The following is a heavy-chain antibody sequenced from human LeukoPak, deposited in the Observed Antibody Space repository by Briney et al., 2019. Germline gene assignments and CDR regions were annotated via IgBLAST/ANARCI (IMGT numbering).Heavy chain of an antibody. J-gene: IGHJ4*02. CDR1: GFTFDDYG. CDR2: LDTSGNT. CDR3: ARGGDCPDY. Sequence: GSLRLSCAASGFTFDDYGMSWVRQPAGKGLEWIGRLDTSGNTHYNPSLKSRVTMSVDTSRNQFSLRLTSVTAADTAVYYCARGGDCPDYWAQGTLVTVSS. D-gene: IGHD2-21*02. V-gene: IGHV4-4*07.